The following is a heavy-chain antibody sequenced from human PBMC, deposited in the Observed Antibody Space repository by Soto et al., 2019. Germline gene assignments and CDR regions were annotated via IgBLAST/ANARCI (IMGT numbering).Heavy chain of an antibody. CDR3: ARHITMDPLLVY. CDR2: ISGSGGST. Sequence: PGGSLRLSCAASGFTFSSNAMSWVRQAPGKGLEWVSVISGSGGSTYYADSVKGRFTISRDNSKNTLYLQMNSLRAEDTAVYYCARHITMDPLLVYWGQGTLVXVSS. V-gene: IGHV3-23*01. D-gene: IGHD3-10*01. CDR1: GFTFSSNA. J-gene: IGHJ4*02.